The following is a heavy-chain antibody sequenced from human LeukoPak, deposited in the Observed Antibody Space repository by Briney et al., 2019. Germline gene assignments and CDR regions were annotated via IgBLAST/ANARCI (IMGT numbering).Heavy chain of an antibody. CDR3: ARAVGSGSYYY. D-gene: IGHD1-26*01. CDR2: IVVGSGNT. Sequence: SVKVSCKASGFTFSSSAVQWVRQARGQRLEWIGWIVVGSGNTNYAQKFQERVTITRDMSTSTAYMELSSLRSEDTAVYYCARAVGSGSYYYWGQGTLVTVSS. CDR1: GFTFSSSA. J-gene: IGHJ4*02. V-gene: IGHV1-58*01.